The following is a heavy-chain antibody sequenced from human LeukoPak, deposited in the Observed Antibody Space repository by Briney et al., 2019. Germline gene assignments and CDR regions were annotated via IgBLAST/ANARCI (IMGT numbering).Heavy chain of an antibody. V-gene: IGHV5-51*01. CDR1: GYRFTDYW. J-gene: IGHJ6*02. CDR3: ARGAAGTTPDYYYFGLDV. CDR2: INPGDSDT. Sequence: GESLKISCRGSGYRFTDYWIGWGRQMPGKGLEWMGIINPGDSDTRYSPSFQGQVTISADKSIKTAHLQWSSLKASDTAMYYCARGAAGTTPDYYYFGLDVWGQGTTVRVSS. D-gene: IGHD1-7*01.